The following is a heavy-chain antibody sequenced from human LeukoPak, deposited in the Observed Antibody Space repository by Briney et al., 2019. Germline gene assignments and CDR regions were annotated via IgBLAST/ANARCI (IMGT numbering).Heavy chain of an antibody. CDR1: GASLSGYF. J-gene: IGHJ6*04. CDR3: ARQGYSNGWSYMDV. Sequence: SETLSLICTVSGASLSGYFWTWIRQPAGKGLEWIGRVYISGNTNYNPSLKSRVTMSVDTSNNQFSLKMRSVTAADTAVYYCARQGYSNGWSYMDVRGKGTTVTVSS. D-gene: IGHD6-19*01. V-gene: IGHV4-4*07. CDR2: VYISGNT.